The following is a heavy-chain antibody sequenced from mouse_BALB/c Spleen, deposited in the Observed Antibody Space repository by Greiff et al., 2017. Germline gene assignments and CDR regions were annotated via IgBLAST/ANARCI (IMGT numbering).Heavy chain of an antibody. CDR2: ISSGSSTI. V-gene: IGHV5-17*02. D-gene: IGHD3-3*01. CDR3: AREGGLAMDY. J-gene: IGHJ4*01. CDR1: GFTFSSFG. Sequence: DVMLVESGGGLVQPGGSRKLSCAASGFTFSSFGMHWVRQAPEKGLEWVAYISSGSSTIYYADTVKGRFTISRDNPKNTLFLQMTSLRSEDTAMYYCAREGGLAMDYWGQGTSVTVSS.